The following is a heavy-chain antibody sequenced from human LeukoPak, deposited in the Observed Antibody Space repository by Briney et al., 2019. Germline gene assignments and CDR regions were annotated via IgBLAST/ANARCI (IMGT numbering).Heavy chain of an antibody. CDR3: ARDKSSPHAFDI. CDR2: IYSGGNT. J-gene: IGHJ3*02. Sequence: GGSLTLSCAASGFTVSSNYMSWVRQAPGKGLEWVSIIYSGGNTYYADSVKGRFTISRDNSKNTLYLQMNSLRAEDTAVYYCARDKSSPHAFDIWGQGTMVTVSS. V-gene: IGHV3-53*01. CDR1: GFTVSSNY.